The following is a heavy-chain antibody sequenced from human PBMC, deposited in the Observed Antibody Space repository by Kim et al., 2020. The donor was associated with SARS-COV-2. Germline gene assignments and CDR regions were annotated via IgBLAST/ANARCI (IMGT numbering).Heavy chain of an antibody. CDR3: AKRYGSETAFDY. Sequence: TYNPSLKSRVSISEDKSNKHFSLKLSSVTAADTAVYYCAKRYGSETAFDYWGQGTLVTVSS. D-gene: IGHD3-10*01. V-gene: IGHV4-4*02. J-gene: IGHJ4*02.